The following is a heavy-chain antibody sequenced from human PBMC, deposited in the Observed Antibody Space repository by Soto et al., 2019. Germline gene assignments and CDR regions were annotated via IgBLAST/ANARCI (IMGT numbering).Heavy chain of an antibody. CDR2: ISWDGGST. Sequence: PGGSLRLSCAASGFTFDDYTMHWVRQAPGKGLEWVSLISWDGGSTYYADSVKGRFTISRDNSKNSLYLQMNSLRTEDTALYYWANHPIVARTWPGATSYYCYYGMDDWGQETTVKVSS. V-gene: IGHV3-43*01. J-gene: IGHJ6*02. CDR1: GFTFDDYT. CDR3: ANHPIVARTWPGATSYYCYYGMDD. D-gene: IGHD3-16*02.